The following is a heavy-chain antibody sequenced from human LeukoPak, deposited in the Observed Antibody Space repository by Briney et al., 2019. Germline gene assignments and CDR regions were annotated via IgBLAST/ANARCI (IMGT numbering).Heavy chain of an antibody. CDR2: IAISGTYI. Sequence: GGSLRLSCAASGFILSDYNMNWVRQAPGKGLEWVSFIAISGTYITYADSVKGRFTISRDNAKNSLYLQMNSLRADDTAVYYCTRDLSATARAYDYWGQGTLVTVSS. CDR3: TRDLSATARAYDY. D-gene: IGHD1-26*01. J-gene: IGHJ4*02. CDR1: GFILSDYN. V-gene: IGHV3-21*01.